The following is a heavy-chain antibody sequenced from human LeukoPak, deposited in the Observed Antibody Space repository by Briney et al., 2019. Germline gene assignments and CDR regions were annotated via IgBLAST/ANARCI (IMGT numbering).Heavy chain of an antibody. CDR2: IIGSGGST. V-gene: IGHV3-23*01. CDR1: GFTFSSYA. D-gene: IGHD7-27*01. Sequence: GGSLRLSCVVSGFTFSSYAMSWVCQAPGKGLEWVSVIIGSGGSTYYADSVKGRFTISRDNSKNTPYLQMNSLRAEDTAVYYCAKDKNWAFDYWGQGTLVTVSS. J-gene: IGHJ4*02. CDR3: AKDKNWAFDY.